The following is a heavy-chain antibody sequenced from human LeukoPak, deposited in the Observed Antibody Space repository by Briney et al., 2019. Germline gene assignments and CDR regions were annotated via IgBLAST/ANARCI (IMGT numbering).Heavy chain of an antibody. CDR3: ARAEGDYRWLVWFDP. CDR2: INHSGST. D-gene: IGHD4-17*01. CDR1: GGSFSGYY. Sequence: NTSETLSLTCAVYGGSFSGYYWSWIRQPPGKGLEWIGEINHSGSTNYNPSLKSRVTISVDTSKNQFSLKLSSVTAADTAVYYCARAEGDYRWLVWFDPWGQGTLVTVSS. J-gene: IGHJ5*02. V-gene: IGHV4-34*01.